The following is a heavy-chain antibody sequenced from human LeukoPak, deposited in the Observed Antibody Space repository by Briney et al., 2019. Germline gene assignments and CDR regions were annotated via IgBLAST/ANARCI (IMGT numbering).Heavy chain of an antibody. CDR1: GCLFSRYW. CDR3: ARDSFETDIDY. D-gene: IGHD1-14*01. J-gene: IGHJ4*02. CDR2: IKEDGSEK. V-gene: IGHV3-7*01. Sequence: GGSLRLSCAASGCLFSRYWMSWVRQAPGKGLEWVANIKEDGSEKYYVESMKGRFTISRDNVKNSLYLQINSLRAEDRAVYYCARDSFETDIDYWGQGTLVTVSS.